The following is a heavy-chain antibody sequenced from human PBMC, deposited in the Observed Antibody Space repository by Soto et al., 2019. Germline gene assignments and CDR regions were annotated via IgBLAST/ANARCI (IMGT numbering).Heavy chain of an antibody. Sequence: PVGTLRLSCAASGFTFSSYGMHWVRQAPGKGLERVAVISYDGSNKYYADSVKGRFTISRDNSKNTLYLQMNSLRAEDTAVYYCAKSLILAWSTGGYSYGFDYWGQGTLVTVSS. CDR1: GFTFSSYG. CDR3: AKSLILAWSTGGYSYGFDY. CDR2: ISYDGSNK. D-gene: IGHD5-18*01. V-gene: IGHV3-30*18. J-gene: IGHJ4*02.